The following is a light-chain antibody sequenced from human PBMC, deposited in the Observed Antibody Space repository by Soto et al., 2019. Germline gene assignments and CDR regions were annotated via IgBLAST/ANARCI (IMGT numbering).Light chain of an antibody. CDR1: SSNIGAGYD. J-gene: IGLJ1*01. V-gene: IGLV1-40*01. CDR3: QSYECSLSVYV. Sequence: QSALTQPPSVSGAPGQRVTISCTGSSSNIGAGYDVHWYQQLPGTAPKLLIYGNSNRPSGVPDRFSGSKSGTSASLAITGLQAEDEADYYCQSYECSLSVYVFGTGTKVTVL. CDR2: GNS.